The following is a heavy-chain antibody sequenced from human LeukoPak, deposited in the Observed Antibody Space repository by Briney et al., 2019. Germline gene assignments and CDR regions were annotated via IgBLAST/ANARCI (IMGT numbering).Heavy chain of an antibody. V-gene: IGHV3-23*01. D-gene: IGHD4-17*01. J-gene: IGHJ3*02. CDR2: IRGSGGGT. Sequence: GGSLRLSRAASGITFSTYAMTWVRQAPGKGLEWVSSIRGSGGGTDYADSAKGRFTISRDNSRDTLFLQMNSLRAEDTALYYCTRDPNGDYVGAFDMWGPGTMVTVSS. CDR3: TRDPNGDYVGAFDM. CDR1: GITFSTYA.